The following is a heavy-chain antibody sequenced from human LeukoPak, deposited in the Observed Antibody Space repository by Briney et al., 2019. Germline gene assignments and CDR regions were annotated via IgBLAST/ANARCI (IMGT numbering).Heavy chain of an antibody. Sequence: GASVKVSCKASGYTFTGYYMHWVRQAPGQGLEWMGWINPNSGGTNYAQKFQGRVTMTRDTSISTAYMELSRLRSDDTAVYYCARDTTSSYDSSGSHNWFDSWGQGTLVTVSS. V-gene: IGHV1-2*02. CDR2: INPNSGGT. CDR1: GYTFTGYY. CDR3: ARDTTSSYDSSGSHNWFDS. D-gene: IGHD3-22*01. J-gene: IGHJ5*01.